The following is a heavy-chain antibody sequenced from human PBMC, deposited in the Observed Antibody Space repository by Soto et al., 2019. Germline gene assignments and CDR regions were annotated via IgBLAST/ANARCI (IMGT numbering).Heavy chain of an antibody. Sequence: EVQLVESGGGLVQPGRSLRLSCAASGFTFDDYAMHWVRQAPGKGLEWVSGISWNSGSIGYADSVKGRFTISRDNAKNSLYLQMNSLRAEDTALYYCAKGGGATVYYYYMDVWGKRTTVTVSS. CDR2: ISWNSGSI. V-gene: IGHV3-9*01. D-gene: IGHD4-17*01. CDR1: GFTFDDYA. CDR3: AKGGGATVYYYYMDV. J-gene: IGHJ6*03.